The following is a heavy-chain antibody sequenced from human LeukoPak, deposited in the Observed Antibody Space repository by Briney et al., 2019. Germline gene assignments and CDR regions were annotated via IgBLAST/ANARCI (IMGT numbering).Heavy chain of an antibody. V-gene: IGHV4-34*01. J-gene: IGHJ6*02. CDR2: INHSGST. D-gene: IGHD2-2*02. CDR1: GGSFSGYY. Sequence: SETLSLTCAVYGGSFSGYYWSWIRQPPGKGLEWIGEINHSGSTNYNPSLKSRVTISVDTSKNQFSLKLSSVTAADTAVYYCARVNRYCSSTSCYTRAVLRPRDYYGMDVWGQGTTVTVSS. CDR3: ARVNRYCSSTSCYTRAVLRPRDYYGMDV.